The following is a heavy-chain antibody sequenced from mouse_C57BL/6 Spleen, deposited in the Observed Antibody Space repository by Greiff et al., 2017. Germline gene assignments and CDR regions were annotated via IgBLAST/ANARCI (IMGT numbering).Heavy chain of an antibody. V-gene: IGHV5-17*01. D-gene: IGHD2-3*01. Sequence: EVQLVESGGGLVKPGGSLKLSCAASGFTFSDYEMHWVRQAPEKGLEWVAYISSGSSTIYYADTVKGRFTISRDNAKNTLFLQMTSLRSEDTTMYYCARDGYWYFDVWGTGTTVTVSS. CDR3: ARDGYWYFDV. CDR2: ISSGSSTI. CDR1: GFTFSDYE. J-gene: IGHJ1*03.